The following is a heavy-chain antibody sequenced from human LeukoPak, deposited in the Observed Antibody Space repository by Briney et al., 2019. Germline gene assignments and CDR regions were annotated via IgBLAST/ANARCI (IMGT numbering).Heavy chain of an antibody. Sequence: ASVKVSCKASGYTFTSTGICWVRQAPGQGLEWMGWVSSYNGNTNYAQKFRGRVTMTRDTSTNTAYMELRSLRSDDTAVYYCAREATDYYDSSGYYPFDYWGQGTLVTVSS. CDR3: AREATDYYDSSGYYPFDY. D-gene: IGHD3-22*01. J-gene: IGHJ4*02. CDR2: VSSYNGNT. CDR1: GYTFTSTG. V-gene: IGHV1-18*01.